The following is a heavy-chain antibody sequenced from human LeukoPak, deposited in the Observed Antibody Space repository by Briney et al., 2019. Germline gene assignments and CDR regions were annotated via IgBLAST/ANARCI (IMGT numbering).Heavy chain of an antibody. V-gene: IGHV3-48*04. J-gene: IGHJ4*02. Sequence: SGGSLRLSCAASGFTFSSYSMNWVRQAPGKGLEWVSYISSSSSTVYYADSVKGRFTISRDNAKNSLYLQMNSLRAEDTALYHCATGRSCTSCYLPDYWGQGTLVTVSS. CDR3: ATGRSCTSCYLPDY. CDR2: ISSSSSTV. D-gene: IGHD2-2*01. CDR1: GFTFSSYS.